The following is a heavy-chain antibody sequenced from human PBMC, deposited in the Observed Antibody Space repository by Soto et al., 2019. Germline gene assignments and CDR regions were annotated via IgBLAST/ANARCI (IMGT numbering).Heavy chain of an antibody. CDR1: GYTFTSYY. V-gene: IGHV1-46*01. J-gene: IGHJ6*02. Sequence: ASVKGSCKASGYTFTSYYMHWVRQAPGQGLEWMGIINPSGGSTSYAQKFQGRVTMTRDTSTSTVYMELSSLRSEDTAVYYCAREFYYDSSGYYPFYGMDVWGQGTKVTVSS. CDR3: AREFYYDSSGYYPFYGMDV. CDR2: INPSGGST. D-gene: IGHD3-22*01.